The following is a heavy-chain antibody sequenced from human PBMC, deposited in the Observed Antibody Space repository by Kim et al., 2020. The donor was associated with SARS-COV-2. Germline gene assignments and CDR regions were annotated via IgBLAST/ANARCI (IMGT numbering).Heavy chain of an antibody. V-gene: IGHV4-4*02. CDR2: IYHSGST. CDR3: ASFRSLTIHGYYYGMDV. Sequence: SETLSLTCAVSGGSISSSNWWSWVRQPPGKGLEWIGEIYHSGSTNYNPSLKSRVTISVDKSKNQFSLKLSSVTAADTAVYYCASFRSLTIHGYYYGMDVWGQGTTVTVSS. CDR1: GGSISSSNW. J-gene: IGHJ6*02. D-gene: IGHD3-3*01.